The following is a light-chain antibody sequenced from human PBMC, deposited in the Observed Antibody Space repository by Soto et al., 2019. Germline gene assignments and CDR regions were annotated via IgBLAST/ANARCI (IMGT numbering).Light chain of an antibody. Sequence: EILLTQSPGTVSLSPGERATLSFMAIQSVSSSSLPWYQQRPGKAPRLLIFTASSRATGTPDRFSGSGSGTEFTLTISRMEPEDFAVYYCQLCGSAXPYICGPGTKV. CDR2: TAS. CDR1: QSVSSSS. J-gene: IGKJ2*01. V-gene: IGKV3-20*01. CDR3: QLCGSAXPYI.